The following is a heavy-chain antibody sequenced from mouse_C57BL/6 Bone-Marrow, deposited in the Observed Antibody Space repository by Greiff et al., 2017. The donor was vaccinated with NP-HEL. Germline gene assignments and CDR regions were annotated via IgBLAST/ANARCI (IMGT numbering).Heavy chain of an antibody. CDR3: ARGYGSSYRAY. CDR1: GYTFTSYG. V-gene: IGHV1-81*01. Sequence: QVQLKESGAELARPGASVKLSCKASGYTFTSYGISWVKQRTGQGLEWIGEIYPRSGNTYYNEKFKGKATLTADKSSSTEYMELRSLTSEDSAVYVCARGYGSSYRAYWGQGTLVTVSA. J-gene: IGHJ3*01. CDR2: IYPRSGNT. D-gene: IGHD1-1*01.